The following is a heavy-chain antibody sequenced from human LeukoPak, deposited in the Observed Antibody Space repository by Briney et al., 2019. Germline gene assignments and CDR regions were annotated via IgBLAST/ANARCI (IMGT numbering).Heavy chain of an antibody. D-gene: IGHD2-2*01. CDR3: ATDLAYQLPYDAFDX. CDR2: FDPEDGET. CDR1: GYTLTELS. Sequence: ASVKVSCKVSGYTLTELSMHWVRQAPGKGLEWMGGFDPEDGETIYAQKFQGRVTMTEDTSTDTAYMELSSLRSEDTAVYYCATDLAYQLPYDAFDXXXQGXXXTVXS. V-gene: IGHV1-24*01. J-gene: IGHJ3*02.